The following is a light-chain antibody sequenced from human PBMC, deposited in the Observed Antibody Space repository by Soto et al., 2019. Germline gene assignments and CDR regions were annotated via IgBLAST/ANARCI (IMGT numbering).Light chain of an antibody. CDR2: KAS. CDR1: QTISSW. V-gene: IGKV1-5*03. CDR3: QHCNSYSEA. Sequence: DIQMTQSPATLSGSVGDRVTITCRASQTISSWLAWYQQKPGKGPKLLIYKASTLKSGVTSRFSGSGSGTEFTLTISSLQPDDFATYYCQHCNSYSEAFGQGTKVELK. J-gene: IGKJ1*01.